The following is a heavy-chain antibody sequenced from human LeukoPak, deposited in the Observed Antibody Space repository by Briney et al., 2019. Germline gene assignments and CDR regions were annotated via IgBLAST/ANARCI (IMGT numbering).Heavy chain of an antibody. CDR2: ISYDGSNK. Sequence: GGSLRLSCAASGFTFSSYGMHWVRQAPGKGLEWVAVISYDGSNKYYADSVKGRFTISRDNSKNALYLQMNSLRAEDTAVYYCAKDGDCSSTSCYPDDWGQGTLATVSS. J-gene: IGHJ4*02. CDR1: GFTFSSYG. V-gene: IGHV3-30*18. D-gene: IGHD2-2*01. CDR3: AKDGDCSSTSCYPDD.